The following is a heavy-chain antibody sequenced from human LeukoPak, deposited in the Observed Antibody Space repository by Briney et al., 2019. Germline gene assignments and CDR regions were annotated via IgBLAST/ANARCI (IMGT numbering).Heavy chain of an antibody. CDR1: GFTLSSYA. CDR2: ISVSGNT. D-gene: IGHD6-19*01. Sequence: GGSLRLSCAASGFTLSSYAMSWVRQAPGKGLEWVSAISVSGNTYHADSVKGRFTISRDSSKNTLYLQMNSLRAEDTAVYYCAKDRFYLRSGCFDYWGQGTLVTVFS. CDR3: AKDRFYLRSGCFDY. V-gene: IGHV3-23*01. J-gene: IGHJ4*02.